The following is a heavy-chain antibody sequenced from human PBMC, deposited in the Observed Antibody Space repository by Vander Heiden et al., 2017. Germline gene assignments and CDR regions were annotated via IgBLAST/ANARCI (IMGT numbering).Heavy chain of an antibody. CDR3: ASGGSSWYGEFDY. CDR1: GYTLTRYE. J-gene: IGHJ4*02. D-gene: IGHD6-13*01. V-gene: IGHV1-8*01. Sequence: QVQLVQSGAAEKKHGASVKVSCTDSGYTLTRYEINRVRQATGQGLGWMGWMNPNSGNTGYAQKFQGRVTMARNTSISTAYMELSSLRSEDTAVYYCASGGSSWYGEFDYWGQGTLVTVSS. CDR2: MNPNSGNT.